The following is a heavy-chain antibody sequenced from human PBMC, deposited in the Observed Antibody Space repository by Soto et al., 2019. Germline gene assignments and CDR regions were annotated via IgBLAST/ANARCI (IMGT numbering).Heavy chain of an antibody. J-gene: IGHJ3*02. D-gene: IGHD4-17*01. CDR2: INHSGST. V-gene: IGHV4-34*01. CDR1: GGSFSGYY. Sequence: SETLSLTCAVYGGSFSGYYWSWIRQPPGKGLEWIGEINHSGSTNYNPSLKSRVTISVDTSKNQFSLKLSSVTAADTAVYYCARARSSPGAALRGDAFDIWGQGTMVTVSS. CDR3: ARARSSPGAALRGDAFDI.